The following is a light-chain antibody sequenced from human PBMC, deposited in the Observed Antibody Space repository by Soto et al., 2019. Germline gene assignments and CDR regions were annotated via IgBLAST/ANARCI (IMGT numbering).Light chain of an antibody. J-gene: IGLJ1*01. Sequence: QSVLTQPASVSGSPGQSITISCTGTNSDVGGYNYVSWYQQHPGKTPKLMIYDVSNRPSGVSNRFSGSKSGNTASLTISGLQAEEEADYYCSSYTSSSSLGVFGTGTKLTVL. CDR1: NSDVGGYNY. CDR2: DVS. CDR3: SSYTSSSSLGV. V-gene: IGLV2-14*01.